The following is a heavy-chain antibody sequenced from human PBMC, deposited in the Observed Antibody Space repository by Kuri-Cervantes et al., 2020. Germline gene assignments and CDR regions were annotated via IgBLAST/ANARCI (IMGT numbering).Heavy chain of an antibody. CDR1: GFTFSNYW. V-gene: IGHV3-33*08. CDR2: IWYDGSNK. Sequence: GGSLRLTCAASGFTFSNYWMSWVRQAPGKGLEWVAVIWYDGSNKYYADSVKGRFTISRDNSNNTLYLQMNSLRAEDTAVYYCARRLDLSAGTIRYFDLWGRGTLVTVSS. D-gene: IGHD3-16*01. J-gene: IGHJ2*01. CDR3: ARRLDLSAGTIRYFDL.